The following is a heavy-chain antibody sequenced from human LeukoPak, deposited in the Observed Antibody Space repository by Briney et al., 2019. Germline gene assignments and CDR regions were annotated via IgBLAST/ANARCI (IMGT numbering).Heavy chain of an antibody. CDR2: INQDGSEK. CDR3: ASAAYDSNSYIVNHDY. J-gene: IGHJ4*02. V-gene: IGHV3-7*03. Sequence: GGSLRLSCAASGITFSRFWMSWVRQAPGKGLQWVANINQDGSEKHYVDSVKGRFTISRDNSKNTLFLQMNSLRAEDTAVYYCASAAYDSNSYIVNHDYWGQGTLVTVPS. D-gene: IGHD3-22*01. CDR1: GITFSRFW.